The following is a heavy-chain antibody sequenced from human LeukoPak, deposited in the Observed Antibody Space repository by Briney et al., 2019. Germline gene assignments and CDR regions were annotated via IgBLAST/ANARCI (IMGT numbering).Heavy chain of an antibody. CDR2: ISGSVSST. CDR3: AIHVGPALRYFADY. CDR1: GFTFSTYA. Sequence: PGGSLRLSCAASGFTFSTYAMSWVRQAPGRGLEGVSTISGSVSSTYYADSVKGRFTISRDNSKNTLYLQMNSLRAEDTAVYYCAIHVGPALRYFADYWGQGTLVTVSS. J-gene: IGHJ4*02. V-gene: IGHV3-23*01. D-gene: IGHD3-9*01.